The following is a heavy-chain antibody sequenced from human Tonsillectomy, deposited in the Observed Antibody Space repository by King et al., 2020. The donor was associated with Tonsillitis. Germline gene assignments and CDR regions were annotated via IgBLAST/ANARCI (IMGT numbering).Heavy chain of an antibody. V-gene: IGHV3-53*01. CDR2: IYFGGNT. CDR1: GITVSFNY. D-gene: IGHD3-22*01. Sequence: VQLVESGGDLIQPGGSLRLSCAASGITVSFNYMSWVRQAPGKGLEWVSLIYFGGNTYYADSVKGRFTISRDNSKNTLYLQMNSLRAEDTAVYYCASGYYDSSGYYKGFEYWGQGPLVTVSS. J-gene: IGHJ4*02. CDR3: ASGYYDSSGYYKGFEY.